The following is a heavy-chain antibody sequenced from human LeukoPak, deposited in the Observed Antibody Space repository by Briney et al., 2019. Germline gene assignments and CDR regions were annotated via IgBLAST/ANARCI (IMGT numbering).Heavy chain of an antibody. CDR1: GYTFTSYA. V-gene: IGHV7-4-1*02. Sequence: GASVKVSCKASGYTFTSYAMNWVRQPPGQGLEWMGWINTNTGNPTYAQGFTGRFVFSLDTSVSTAYLQISSLKAEDTAVYYCARVWSVDYPPDAFDIWGQGTMVTVSS. CDR2: INTNTGNP. CDR3: ARVWSVDYPPDAFDI. J-gene: IGHJ3*02. D-gene: IGHD4-11*01.